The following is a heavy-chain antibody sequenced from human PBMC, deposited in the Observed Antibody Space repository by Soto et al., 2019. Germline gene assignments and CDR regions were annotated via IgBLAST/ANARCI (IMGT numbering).Heavy chain of an antibody. J-gene: IGHJ4*02. CDR2: IGTRGNTK. Sequence: GGSLRLSCATSGFTFSDYYMSWIRQAPGKGLEWVSYIGTRGNTKYYADSVRGRFTISRDNAKNSLYLQMNSLRADDTAVYYCARDGTEYYGEYYDYWGQGIPVTVSS. V-gene: IGHV3-11*01. D-gene: IGHD4-17*01. CDR1: GFTFSDYY. CDR3: ARDGTEYYGEYYDY.